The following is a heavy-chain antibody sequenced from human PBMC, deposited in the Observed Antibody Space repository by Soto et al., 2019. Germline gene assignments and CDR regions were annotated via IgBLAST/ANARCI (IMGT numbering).Heavy chain of an antibody. CDR3: ARASHYDILTGYHTGQFDY. CDR2: ISAYNGHT. J-gene: IGHJ4*02. D-gene: IGHD3-9*01. Sequence: GASVKVSCKASGYTFTSYGISWVRQAPGQGLEWMGWISAYNGHTNYAQKLQGRVTMTTDTSTSTAYMELRSLRSDDTAVYYCARASHYDILTGYHTGQFDYWGQGTLVTVSS. V-gene: IGHV1-18*01. CDR1: GYTFTSYG.